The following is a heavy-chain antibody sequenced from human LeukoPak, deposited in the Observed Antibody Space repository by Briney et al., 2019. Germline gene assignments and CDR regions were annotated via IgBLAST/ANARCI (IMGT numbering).Heavy chain of an antibody. V-gene: IGHV3-48*03. CDR3: ARVVPTTVTASFFMDV. Sequence: GGSLRLSCAASGFTFSSYEMNWVRQAPGKGLEWVSYISSSGSTIYYADSVKGRFTISRDNAKNSLYLQMNSLKAEDTALYYCARVVPTTVTASFFMDVWGKGTTVTVSS. CDR1: GFTFSSYE. D-gene: IGHD4-11*01. CDR2: ISSSGSTI. J-gene: IGHJ6*03.